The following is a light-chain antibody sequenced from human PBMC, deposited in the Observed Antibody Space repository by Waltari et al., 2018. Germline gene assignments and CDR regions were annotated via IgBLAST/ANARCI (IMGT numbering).Light chain of an antibody. CDR1: QSISSY. CDR3: QQYNSYLSS. CDR2: DGS. J-gene: IGKJ2*01. V-gene: IGKV1-5*01. Sequence: DIQMTQSPSSLSASVGDRVTITCRASQSISSYFNWYQQKPGKAPKLLIFDGSELESGVPSRFSGSASGTDFTLTINSLQPDDFASYFCQQYNSYLSSFGQGTKLEI.